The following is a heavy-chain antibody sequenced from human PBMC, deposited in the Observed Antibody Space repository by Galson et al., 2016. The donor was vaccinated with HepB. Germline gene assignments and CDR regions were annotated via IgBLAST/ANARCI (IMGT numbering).Heavy chain of an antibody. CDR1: GFVFSAYW. CDR3: VSGYTSGI. J-gene: IGHJ3*02. D-gene: IGHD6-25*01. V-gene: IGHV3-7*01. Sequence: SLRLSCAASGFVFSAYWLSWVRQSPGKGLEWVASINQDGNGRYYVDSAKGRFIISRDNARTPLSLQMHSLRVDDTSIYYCVSGYTSGIWGPGTMVIVSS. CDR2: INQDGNGR.